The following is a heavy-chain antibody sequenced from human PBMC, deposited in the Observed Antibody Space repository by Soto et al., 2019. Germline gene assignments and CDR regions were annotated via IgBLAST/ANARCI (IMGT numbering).Heavy chain of an antibody. CDR3: ARDSSSWYAYYYYYGMDV. CDR2: ISSSSSYI. Sequence: PGGSLRLSCAASGFTFSSYSMNWVRQAPGKGLEWVSSISSSSSYIYYADSVKGRFTISRDNAKNSLYLQMNSLRAEDTAVYYCARDSSSWYAYYYYYGMDVWGQGTTVTVSS. CDR1: GFTFSSYS. V-gene: IGHV3-21*01. J-gene: IGHJ6*02. D-gene: IGHD6-13*01.